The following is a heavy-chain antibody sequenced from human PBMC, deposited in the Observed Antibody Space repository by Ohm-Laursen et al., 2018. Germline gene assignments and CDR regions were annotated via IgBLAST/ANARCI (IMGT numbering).Heavy chain of an antibody. V-gene: IGHV1-8*01. CDR1: GYTFTDYD. Sequence: ASVKVSCKASGYTFTDYDINWVRQATGQGLEWMGWMSPKSGKTGYAEKFQDRVTMTSDTSITTAYMELSGLRFEDTAHYYCTREASDNYGYFDFWDRGTLVTVSS. CDR3: TREASDNYGYFDF. D-gene: IGHD3-9*01. J-gene: IGHJ2*01. CDR2: MSPKSGKT.